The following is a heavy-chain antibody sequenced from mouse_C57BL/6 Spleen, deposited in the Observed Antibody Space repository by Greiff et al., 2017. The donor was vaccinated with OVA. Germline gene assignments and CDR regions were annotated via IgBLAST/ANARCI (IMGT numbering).Heavy chain of an antibody. Sequence: VQLQHSGAELVKPGASVKISCKASGYAFSSYWMNWVKQRPGKGLEWIGQIYPGDGDTNYNGKFKGKATLTADKSSSTAYMQLSSLTSEDSAVYFCARGVYDGYYFAYWGQGTLVTVSA. D-gene: IGHD2-3*01. V-gene: IGHV1-80*01. J-gene: IGHJ3*01. CDR1: GYAFSSYW. CDR3: ARGVYDGYYFAY. CDR2: IYPGDGDT.